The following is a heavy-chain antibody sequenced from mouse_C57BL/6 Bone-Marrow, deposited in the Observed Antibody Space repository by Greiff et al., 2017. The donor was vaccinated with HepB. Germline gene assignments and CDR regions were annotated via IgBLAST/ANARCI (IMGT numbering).Heavy chain of an antibody. CDR1: GYSITSGYY. CDR2: ISYDGSN. D-gene: IGHD1-1*01. V-gene: IGHV3-6*01. Sequence: ESGPGLVKPSQSLSLTCSVTGYSITSGYYWNWIRQFPGNKLEWMGYISYDGSNNYNPSLKNRISITRDTSKNQFFLKLNSVTTEDTATYYCARGNHCGSSLYYFDYWGQGTTLTVSS. J-gene: IGHJ2*01. CDR3: ARGNHCGSSLYYFDY.